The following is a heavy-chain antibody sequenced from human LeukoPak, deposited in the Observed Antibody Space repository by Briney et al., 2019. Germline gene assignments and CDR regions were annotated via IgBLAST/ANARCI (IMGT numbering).Heavy chain of an antibody. J-gene: IGHJ5*02. D-gene: IGHD1-26*01. V-gene: IGHV1-2*02. CDR2: INPTNDGT. CDR1: GYTLTDYY. Sequence: ASVKVSCEASGYTLTDYYMHWVRQAPGQGLEWMGWINPTNDGTKYAQKFQGRVTMTRDTSISTAYMELSSLRSDDTAVYYCARLGPYSSWGQGTLVTVSS. CDR3: ARLGPYSS.